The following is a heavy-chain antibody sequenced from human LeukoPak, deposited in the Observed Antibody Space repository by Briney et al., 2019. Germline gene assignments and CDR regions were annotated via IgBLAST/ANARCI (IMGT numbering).Heavy chain of an antibody. CDR3: AAVDVDTAFP. D-gene: IGHD5-18*01. Sequence: GGSLRLSCAASGFMFSSYGMSWVRQGPGKGLEWVSAISGSGSSTYYADSVKGRFTISRDSSKNTLYLQMNSLRGEDTAVYYCAAVDVDTAFPWGQGTLVTVSS. V-gene: IGHV3-23*01. CDR1: GFMFSSYG. J-gene: IGHJ5*02. CDR2: ISGSGSST.